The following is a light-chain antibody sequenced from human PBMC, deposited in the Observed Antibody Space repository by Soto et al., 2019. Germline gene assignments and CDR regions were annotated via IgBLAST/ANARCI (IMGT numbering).Light chain of an antibody. CDR3: QQYNIYPLT. Sequence: DVQMTQSPSSLSASVGYRVTITCRASQDINSYLAWYQQKPGNAPKSLIYAASSLPTGVPSRFSGSESGTDFTLTISNLQPEDSATYYCQQYNIYPLTFGGGTKVEIK. V-gene: IGKV1D-16*01. CDR1: QDINSY. J-gene: IGKJ4*01. CDR2: AAS.